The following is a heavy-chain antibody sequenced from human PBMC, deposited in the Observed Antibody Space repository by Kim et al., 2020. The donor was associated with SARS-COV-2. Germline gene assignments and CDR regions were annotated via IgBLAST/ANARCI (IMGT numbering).Heavy chain of an antibody. CDR2: IYSGGST. Sequence: GGSLRLSCAASGFTVSSNYMSWVRRAPGKGLEWVSVIYSGGSTYYADSVKGRFTISRDNSKNTLYLQMNSLRAEDTAVYYCARDSVGDYVYQTPPTTTGWGQGTLVTVSS. D-gene: IGHD4-17*01. CDR1: GFTVSSNY. J-gene: IGHJ4*02. CDR3: ARDSVGDYVYQTPPTTTG. V-gene: IGHV3-66*01.